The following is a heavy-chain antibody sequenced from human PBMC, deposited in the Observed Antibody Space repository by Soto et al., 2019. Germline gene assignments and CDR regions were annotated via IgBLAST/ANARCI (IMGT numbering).Heavy chain of an antibody. CDR1: GGSISSYD. CDR2: IYYSGST. CDR3: ARLGYCSGGSCYPPNAYYYYYYMDV. V-gene: IGHV4-59*08. Sequence: SETLSLTCTVSGGSISSYDGSWIRQPPGKGLEWIGYIYYSGSTNYNPSLKSRVTISVDTSKNQFSLKLSSVTAADTAVYYCARLGYCSGGSCYPPNAYYYYYYMDVWGKGTTVTVSS. J-gene: IGHJ6*03. D-gene: IGHD2-15*01.